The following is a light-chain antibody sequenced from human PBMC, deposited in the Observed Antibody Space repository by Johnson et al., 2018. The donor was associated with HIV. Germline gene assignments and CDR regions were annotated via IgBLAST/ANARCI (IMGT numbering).Light chain of an antibody. Sequence: QAVLTQPPSVSAAPGQKVTISCSGSSSNIGNNYVSWYQQLPGTAPKLLIYENNKRPSGIPDRFSGSKSGTSATLGITGLQTGDEADYYCGTWDSSLSGSKVFGTGTKVTVL. CDR2: ENN. V-gene: IGLV1-51*02. CDR3: GTWDSSLSGSKV. CDR1: SSNIGNNY. J-gene: IGLJ1*01.